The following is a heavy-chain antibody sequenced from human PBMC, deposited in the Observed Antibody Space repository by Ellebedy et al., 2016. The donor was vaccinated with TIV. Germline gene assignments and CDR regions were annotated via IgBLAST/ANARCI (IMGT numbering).Heavy chain of an antibody. V-gene: IGHV3-11*01. CDR3: ARGHFGLDV. J-gene: IGHJ6*02. Sequence: GGSLRLSXAASGFTFSVHYISWIRQAPGKGLEWVSYIDAGASEIFYADAVKGRFTISRDNAKNSVYLQMNSLRAEDTAVYYCARGHFGLDVWGQGTSVIVSS. CDR2: IDAGASEI. CDR1: GFTFSVHY.